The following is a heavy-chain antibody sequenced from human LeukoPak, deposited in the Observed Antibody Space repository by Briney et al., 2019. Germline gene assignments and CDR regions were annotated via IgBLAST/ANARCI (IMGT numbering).Heavy chain of an antibody. CDR1: GYTFTDYY. D-gene: IGHD6-13*01. CDR2: IDPNSGGT. Sequence: ASVRVSCKTSGYTFTDYYLHWARQAPGQGLEWMGRIDPNSGGTNYAQKFQVRVTVTRDTSISTMYMELSGLRSDDTAVYYCARVPGPYTTSRFDYWGQGTLVTVSS. CDR3: ARVPGPYTTSRFDY. V-gene: IGHV1-2*02. J-gene: IGHJ4*02.